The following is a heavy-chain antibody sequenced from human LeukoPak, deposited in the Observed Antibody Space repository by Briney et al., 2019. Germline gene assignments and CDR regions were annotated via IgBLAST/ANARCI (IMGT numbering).Heavy chain of an antibody. Sequence: SETLSLTCAVYGGSFSGYYWSWIRQPPGKGLEWIGEINHSGSTNYNPSLKSRVTISVDTSKNQFSLKLSSVTAADTAVYYCARVRVRGATIDYWGQGTLVTVSS. CDR3: ARVRVRGATIDY. D-gene: IGHD1-26*01. V-gene: IGHV4-34*01. CDR1: GGSFSGYY. J-gene: IGHJ4*02. CDR2: INHSGST.